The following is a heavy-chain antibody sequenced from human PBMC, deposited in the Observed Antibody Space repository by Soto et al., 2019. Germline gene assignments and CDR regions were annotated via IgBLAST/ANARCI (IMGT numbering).Heavy chain of an antibody. V-gene: IGHV3-23*01. CDR2: ISGSGGST. CDR1: GFTFSSYA. CDR3: AKAARVLVVVAATLSY. D-gene: IGHD2-15*01. Sequence: GGSLRLSCAASGFTFSSYAMSWVRQAPGKGLEWVSAISGSGGSTYYADSVKGRFTISRDNSKNTLYLQMNSLGAEDTAVYYCAKAARVLVVVAATLSYWGQGTLVTVSS. J-gene: IGHJ4*02.